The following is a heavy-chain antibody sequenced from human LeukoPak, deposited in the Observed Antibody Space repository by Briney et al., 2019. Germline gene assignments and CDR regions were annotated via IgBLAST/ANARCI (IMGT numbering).Heavy chain of an antibody. J-gene: IGHJ6*03. CDR3: AREGRYRYGYNEYHSYMDI. V-gene: IGHV4-59*01. D-gene: IGHD5-24*01. CDR2: IYYSGST. Sequence: SSETLSLTCTVSGGSISSYYWSCIRQPPGKGLEWIGYIYYSGSTNYNPSLKSRVTISVDTSKNQFSLKLSSVTAAETAVYYCAREGRYRYGYNEYHSYMDIWGKGTTVTVSS. CDR1: GGSISSYY.